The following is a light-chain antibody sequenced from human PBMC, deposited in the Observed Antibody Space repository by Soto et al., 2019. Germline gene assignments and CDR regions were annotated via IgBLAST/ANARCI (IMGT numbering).Light chain of an antibody. CDR1: SSDVGGYNY. CDR2: EVT. V-gene: IGLV2-8*01. CDR3: SSYAGNNVVI. J-gene: IGLJ2*01. Sequence: QSALTQPPSASGSPRQSVTISCTGTSSDVGGYNYVSWYQQHPGKVPKLLIYEVTRRPSGVPDRFSGSKSGNTASLTVSALQAADEAHYYCSSYAGNNVVIFGGGTKVTVL.